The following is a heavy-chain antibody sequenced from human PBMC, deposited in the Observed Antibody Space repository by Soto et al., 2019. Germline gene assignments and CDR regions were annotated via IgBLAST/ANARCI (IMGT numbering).Heavy chain of an antibody. J-gene: IGHJ4*02. Sequence: QLQLQESGPGLAKPSETLSLICTVSGGSISSGSYYWGWIRQPPGKGLEWIGNIYHSGSTTYNSSXKXXVTISVDASKTHFSLKLSSGTAADTALYYWARLTVSRGFAYWGQGTLVSVSS. V-gene: IGHV4-39*01. CDR3: ARLTVSRGFAY. CDR1: GGSISSGSYY. CDR2: IYHSGST. D-gene: IGHD4-17*01.